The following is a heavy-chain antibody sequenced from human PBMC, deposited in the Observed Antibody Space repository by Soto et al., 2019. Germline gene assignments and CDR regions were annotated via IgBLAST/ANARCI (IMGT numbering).Heavy chain of an antibody. D-gene: IGHD3-10*01. J-gene: IGHJ6*02. Sequence: ASVKVSCKASGYTFTSYYMHWVRQAPGQGLEWMGIINPSGGSTSYAQKFQGRVTMTRDTSTSTVYMELSSLRSEDTAVYYCARDLGITMVRGVIQGYYYYGMDVSGQGTTVTVSS. CDR3: ARDLGITMVRGVIQGYYYYGMDV. V-gene: IGHV1-46*01. CDR1: GYTFTSYY. CDR2: INPSGGST.